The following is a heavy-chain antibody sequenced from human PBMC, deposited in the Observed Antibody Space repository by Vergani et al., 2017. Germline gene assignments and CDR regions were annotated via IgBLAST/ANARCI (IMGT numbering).Heavy chain of an antibody. CDR2: ISFDGTNE. D-gene: IGHD2-2*02. CDR1: GFAPIRHA. CDR3: VRDRGLCAGGRCYTEAWDY. Sequence: QVQLVESGGGVVKPGTSLRLSCLVSGFAPIRHAMSWFRQPPGKGVEWVVGISFDGTNEYYPDLVKGRFTISRDIAKNTLYLQVRSLRLEDTGVYHCVRDRGLCAGGRCYTEAWDYWGQGTPVTVSS. V-gene: IGHV3-30-3*01. J-gene: IGHJ4*02.